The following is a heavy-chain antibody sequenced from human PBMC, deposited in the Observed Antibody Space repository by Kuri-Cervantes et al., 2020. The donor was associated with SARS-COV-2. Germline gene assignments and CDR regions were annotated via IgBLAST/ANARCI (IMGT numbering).Heavy chain of an antibody. CDR2: IWYDGSNK. CDR1: GFTFSSYG. D-gene: IGHD3-16*01. CDR3: AKAFEYYYLQSSPDY. Sequence: GESLKISCAASGFTFSSYGMHWVRQAPGKGLEWVAVIWYDGSNKYYADSVKGRFTISRDNSKNTLYLQMNSLRAEDTAVYYCAKAFEYYYLQSSPDYWGQGTLVTGSS. J-gene: IGHJ4*02. V-gene: IGHV3-33*06.